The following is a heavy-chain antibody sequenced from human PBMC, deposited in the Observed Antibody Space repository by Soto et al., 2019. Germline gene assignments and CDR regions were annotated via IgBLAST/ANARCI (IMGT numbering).Heavy chain of an antibody. D-gene: IGHD3-22*01. CDR3: ARSGPGGYIDY. Sequence: SHTLSLTCSISLDSFSSNSAACNWIRHSPSRGLEWLGRTYYRSKWYNHYAVSVKSRITVNPDTSKNQFSLQLNSVTPEDTDAYYCARSGPGGYIDYWGQGTLVTVSS. V-gene: IGHV6-1*01. CDR1: LDSFSSNSAA. CDR2: TYYRSKWYN. J-gene: IGHJ4*02.